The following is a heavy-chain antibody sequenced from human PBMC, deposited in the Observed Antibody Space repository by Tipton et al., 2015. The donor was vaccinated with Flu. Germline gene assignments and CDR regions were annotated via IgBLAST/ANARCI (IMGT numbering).Heavy chain of an antibody. CDR2: IYHSGST. D-gene: IGHD3-22*01. Sequence: GSLRLSCAVSGYSISSGYYWGWIRQPPGKGLEWIGSIYHSGSTYYNPSLKSRVTISVDTSKNQFSLKLSSVTAADTAVYYCAGQRLILDDSSGYYDYWGQASLVTVSS. CDR3: AGQRLILDDSSGYYDY. J-gene: IGHJ4*02. V-gene: IGHV4-38-2*01. CDR1: GYSISSGYY.